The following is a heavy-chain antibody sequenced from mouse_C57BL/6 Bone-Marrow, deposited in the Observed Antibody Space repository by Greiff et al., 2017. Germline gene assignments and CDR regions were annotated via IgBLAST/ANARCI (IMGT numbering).Heavy chain of an antibody. CDR2: IDPENGDT. J-gene: IGHJ3*01. V-gene: IGHV14-4*01. CDR3: TTEVYCGNYESAY. D-gene: IGHD2-1*01. CDR1: GFNIKDDY. Sequence: VQLQQSGAELVRPGASVKLSCTASGFNIKDDYMHWVKQRPEQGLEWIGWIDPENGDTEYASKFQGKATITADTSSNTAYLQLSSLTSEDTAVYYCTTEVYCGNYESAYWGQGTLVTVSA.